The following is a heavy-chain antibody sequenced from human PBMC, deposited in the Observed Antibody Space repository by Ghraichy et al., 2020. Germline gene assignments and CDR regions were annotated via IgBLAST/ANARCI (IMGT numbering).Heavy chain of an antibody. Sequence: GGSLRLSCKASKYSFTTYWIAWVRQMPGKGLEWMGIIYPADSNTRYSPSFQGQVTISADKSISTAYLQWSSLEASDTAMYYCARSASGFLEWLPHFDYWGQGTLVTVSS. J-gene: IGHJ4*02. V-gene: IGHV5-51*01. CDR3: ARSASGFLEWLPHFDY. D-gene: IGHD3-3*01. CDR2: IYPADSNT. CDR1: KYSFTTYW.